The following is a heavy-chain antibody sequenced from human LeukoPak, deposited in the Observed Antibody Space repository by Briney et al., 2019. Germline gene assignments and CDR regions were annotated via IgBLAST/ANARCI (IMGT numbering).Heavy chain of an antibody. J-gene: IGHJ4*02. CDR1: GYTLTELS. V-gene: IGHV1-24*01. CDR3: AVYWYYFDY. D-gene: IGHD2-8*02. Sequence: ASVTVSCTVSGYTLTELSMHWVRQAPGKGLEWMGGFDPEDGETIYAQKFQGRVTMTEDTSTDTAYVELSSLRSEDTAVYYCAVYWYYFDYWGQGTLVTVSS. CDR2: FDPEDGET.